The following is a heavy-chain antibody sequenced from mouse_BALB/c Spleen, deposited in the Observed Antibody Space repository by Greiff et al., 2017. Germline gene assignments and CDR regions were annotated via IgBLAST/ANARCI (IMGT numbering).Heavy chain of an antibody. Sequence: DVKLQESGGGLVQPGGSMKLSCVASGFTFSNYWMNWVRQSPEKGLEWVAEIRLKSNNYATHYAESVKGRFTISRDDSKSSVYLQMNNLRAEDTGIYYCTRRSTYYGNLYAMDYWGQGTSVTVSS. CDR1: GFTFSNYW. V-gene: IGHV6-6*02. D-gene: IGHD2-10*01. J-gene: IGHJ4*01. CDR2: IRLKSNNYAT. CDR3: TRRSTYYGNLYAMDY.